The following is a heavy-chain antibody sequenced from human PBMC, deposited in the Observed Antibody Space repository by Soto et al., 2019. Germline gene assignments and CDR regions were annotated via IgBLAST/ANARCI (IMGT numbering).Heavy chain of an antibody. CDR1: GVSISDTSYY. V-gene: IGHV4-39*01. J-gene: IGHJ4*02. CDR2: VYFTGKT. CDR3: ARQASY. Sequence: PSETLSLTCNGSGVSISDTSYYWGWIRQPPGMGLEWIGTVYFTGKTFYNPSLKSRLTISVDRSKNQISLRLTSVSAADTAVYYCARQASYWGQGTLVTVSS.